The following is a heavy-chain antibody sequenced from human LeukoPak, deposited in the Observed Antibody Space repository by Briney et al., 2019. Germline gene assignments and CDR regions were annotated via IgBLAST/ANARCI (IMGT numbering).Heavy chain of an antibody. CDR2: IYYSGST. D-gene: IGHD3-3*01. V-gene: IGHV4-39*02. Sequence: SETLSLTCTVSGGSISSSSYYWGWIRQPPGKGLEWIGSIYYSGSTYYNPSLKSRVTISADTSKNQFSLKLSSVTAADTAVYYCARDQKAYDFWSGYYSNSLYYYGMDVWGQGTTVTVSS. CDR1: GGSISSSSYY. CDR3: ARDQKAYDFWSGYYSNSLYYYGMDV. J-gene: IGHJ6*02.